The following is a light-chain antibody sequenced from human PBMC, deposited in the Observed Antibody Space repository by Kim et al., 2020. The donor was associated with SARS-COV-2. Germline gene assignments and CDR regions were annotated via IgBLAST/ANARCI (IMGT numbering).Light chain of an antibody. J-gene: IGKJ1*01. V-gene: IGKV3-20*01. CDR3: QQYENSPWT. CDR1: QSVSSMY. CDR2: GAS. Sequence: SPGESAALSCRASQSVSSMYLAWYQQKPGQAPRLLIYGASNRATGIPDRFSGSGSGTGFTLNISRLEPEDCAVYYCQQYENSPWTFGQGTKVDIK.